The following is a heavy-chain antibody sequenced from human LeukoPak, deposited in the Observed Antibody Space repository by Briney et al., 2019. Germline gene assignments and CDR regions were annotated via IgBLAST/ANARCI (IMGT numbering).Heavy chain of an antibody. Sequence: ASVTVSCKASGYTFTSYDINWVRQATGQGREWMGWMNPNSGNTGYAQKFQGRVTMTRNTSISTAYMELSSLRSEDTAVYYCARGFGYSYGRTPFDYWGQGTLVTVSS. CDR2: MNPNSGNT. V-gene: IGHV1-8*01. J-gene: IGHJ4*02. D-gene: IGHD5-18*01. CDR3: ARGFGYSYGRTPFDY. CDR1: GYTFTSYD.